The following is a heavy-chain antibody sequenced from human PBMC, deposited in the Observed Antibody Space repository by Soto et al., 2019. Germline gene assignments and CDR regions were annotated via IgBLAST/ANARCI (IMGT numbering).Heavy chain of an antibody. CDR2: IYSGGST. CDR3: ARGLVGATVFDY. D-gene: IGHD1-26*01. V-gene: IGHV3-66*01. J-gene: IGHJ4*02. CDR1: GFTVSSNY. Sequence: GGSLRLSCAASGFTVSSNYMSWVRQAPGKGLEWISVIYSGGSTDYADSVKGRFTVSRDNSKNTLYLQMKSLRAEDTAVYSCARGLVGATVFDYWGQGTLVTVSS.